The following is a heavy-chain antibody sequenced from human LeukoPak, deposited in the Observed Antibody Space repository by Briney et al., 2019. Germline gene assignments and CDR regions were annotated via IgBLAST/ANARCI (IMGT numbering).Heavy chain of an antibody. J-gene: IGHJ4*02. CDR2: IYHSGST. Sequence: SETLSLTCTVSGYSISSGYYWGWIRQPPGKGLEWIGSIYHSGSTYYNPSLKSRVTISVGTSKNQFSLKLSSVTAADTAVYYCARDRAIVVVIARGIDYWGQGTLVTVSS. CDR1: GYSISSGYY. CDR3: ARDRAIVVVIARGIDY. V-gene: IGHV4-38-2*02. D-gene: IGHD2-21*01.